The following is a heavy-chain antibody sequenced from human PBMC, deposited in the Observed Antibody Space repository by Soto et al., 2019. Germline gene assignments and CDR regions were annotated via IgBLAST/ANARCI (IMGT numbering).Heavy chain of an antibody. CDR3: AREIAVAPYYYYGMDV. V-gene: IGHV4-34*01. CDR1: GGSFSVYY. J-gene: IGHJ6*02. D-gene: IGHD6-19*01. Sequence: SETLSLTCAVYGGSFSVYYWSWIRHPPGKGLEWIGEINHSGSTNYNPSLKSRVTISVDTSKNQFSLKLSSVTAADTAVYYCAREIAVAPYYYYGMDVWGQGTTVTVSS. CDR2: INHSGST.